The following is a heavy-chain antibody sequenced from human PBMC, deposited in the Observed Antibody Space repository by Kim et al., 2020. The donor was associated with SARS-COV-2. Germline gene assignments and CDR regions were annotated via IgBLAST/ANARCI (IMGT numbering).Heavy chain of an antibody. V-gene: IGHV1-2*06. CDR2: INPNSGGT. CDR1: GYTFTGYY. CDR3: ARIGLAAAAEGDY. J-gene: IGHJ4*02. Sequence: ASVKVSCKASGYTFTGYYMHWVRQAPGQGLEWMGRINPNSGGTNYAQKFQGRVTMTKDTSISTAYMELSRLRSDDTAVYYCARIGLAAAAEGDYWGQGTLVTVSS. D-gene: IGHD6-13*01.